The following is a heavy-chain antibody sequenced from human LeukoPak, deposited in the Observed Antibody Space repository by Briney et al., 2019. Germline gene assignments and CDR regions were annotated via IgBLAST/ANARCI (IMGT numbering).Heavy chain of an antibody. CDR3: ARGYCSSTSCYGWDI. V-gene: IGHV4-61*01. CDR1: GGSVSSGSYY. Sequence: PSDTLSLTCSVSGGSVSSGSYYWSWIRQPPGKGLEGMGYIYYSGSTNYNPSLKSRVTISVDTSKNQFSLKLSSVTAADTAVYYCARGYCSSTSCYGWDIWGEGTMVTVSS. J-gene: IGHJ3*02. D-gene: IGHD2-2*01. CDR2: IYYSGST.